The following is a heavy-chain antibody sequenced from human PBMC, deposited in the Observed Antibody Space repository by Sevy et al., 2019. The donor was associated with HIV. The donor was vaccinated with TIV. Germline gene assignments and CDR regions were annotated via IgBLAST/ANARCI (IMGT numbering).Heavy chain of an antibody. CDR2: IYPGASDT. Sequence: GESLKISCKGSGYSFTSYWIGWVRQMPGKGLEWMGIIYPGASDTRYSPSFQGQVTTSADKSISTAYLQWSSLKASDTAMYYCARHRGYGSSWSPLDYWGQGTLVTVSS. J-gene: IGHJ4*02. CDR1: GYSFTSYW. CDR3: ARHRGYGSSWSPLDY. D-gene: IGHD6-13*01. V-gene: IGHV5-51*01.